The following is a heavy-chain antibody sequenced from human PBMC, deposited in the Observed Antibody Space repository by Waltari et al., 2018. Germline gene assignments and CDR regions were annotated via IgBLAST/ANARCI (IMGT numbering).Heavy chain of an antibody. Sequence: QVQLQESGPGLVKPSETLSLTCAVSGYSISSGYYLGWFRRPPGKGLELIGSIFQSGSTYYNPSLKSRVTISIDTSKNQFSLKLSSVTATDTAVYYCARERIRVFGMVTYNWFDPWGQGTLVTVSS. CDR1: GYSISSGYY. CDR3: ARERIRVFGMVTYNWFDP. D-gene: IGHD3-3*01. CDR2: IFQSGST. J-gene: IGHJ5*02. V-gene: IGHV4-38-2*02.